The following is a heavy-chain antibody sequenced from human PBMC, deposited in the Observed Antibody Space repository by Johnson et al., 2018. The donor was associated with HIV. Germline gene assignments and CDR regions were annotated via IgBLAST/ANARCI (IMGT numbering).Heavy chain of an antibody. D-gene: IGHD3-22*01. CDR3: AKVSGYYDSLSAYAFDI. Sequence: VQLVESGGGVVQPGGSLRLSCAASGFTFSSYGMHWVRQAPGKGLEWVAFIRYDGSNKYYADSVKGRFTISRDNSKNTLYLQMNSLRAEDTAVYYCAKVSGYYDSLSAYAFDIWGQGTMVTVSS. CDR2: IRYDGSNK. CDR1: GFTFSSYG. V-gene: IGHV3-30*02. J-gene: IGHJ3*02.